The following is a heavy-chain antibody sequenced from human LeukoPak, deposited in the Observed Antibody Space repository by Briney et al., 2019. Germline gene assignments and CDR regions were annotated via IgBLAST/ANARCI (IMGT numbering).Heavy chain of an antibody. CDR2: IYYSGST. J-gene: IGHJ6*03. CDR3: ARVPAAYYYMDV. CDR1: GGSVSSYY. D-gene: IGHD2-2*01. Sequence: SETLSLTCTVSGGSVSSYYWGWIRQPPGKGLEWIGSIYYSGSTYYNPSLKSRVTISVDTSKNQFSLKLSSVTAADTAVYYCARVPAAYYYMDVWGKGTTVTVSS. V-gene: IGHV4-39*07.